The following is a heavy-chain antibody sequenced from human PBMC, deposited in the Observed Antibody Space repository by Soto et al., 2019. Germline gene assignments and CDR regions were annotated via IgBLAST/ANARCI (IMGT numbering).Heavy chain of an antibody. V-gene: IGHV1-46*01. Sequence: HVQLVQSGAEVKKPGASVKVSCKASGYTFTSYIMHWVRQAPGHGLEWMGIINPNGGSTSYAQKFKGRVTMTRDTSTSTVYMELSSLRSEDTAVYYCASHYGDWAYFDYWGQGTLVTVSS. J-gene: IGHJ4*02. CDR2: INPNGGST. D-gene: IGHD4-17*01. CDR1: GYTFTSYI. CDR3: ASHYGDWAYFDY.